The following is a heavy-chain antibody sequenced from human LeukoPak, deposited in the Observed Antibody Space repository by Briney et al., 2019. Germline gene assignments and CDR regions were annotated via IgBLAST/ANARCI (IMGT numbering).Heavy chain of an antibody. D-gene: IGHD6-19*01. CDR1: GFTFSSYA. J-gene: IGHJ4*02. Sequence: GGSLRLSCAASGFTFSSYAMSWVRRAPGKGLEWVSSISSSSSYIYYADSVKGRFTISRDNAKNSLYLQMNSLRAEDTAVYYCARGRVAGYYFDYWGQGTLVTVSS. V-gene: IGHV3-21*01. CDR3: ARGRVAGYYFDY. CDR2: ISSSSSYI.